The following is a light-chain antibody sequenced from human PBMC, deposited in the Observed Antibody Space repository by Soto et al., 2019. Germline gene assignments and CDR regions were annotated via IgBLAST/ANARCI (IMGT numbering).Light chain of an antibody. CDR3: QQRSNWPST. CDR1: QSVSRY. Sequence: EIVLTQSPATLSLSPGERATLSCRASQSVSRYLAWYQQKPGQAPRLLIYDASSMSTGIQARFSGSGSGTEFHLTITSLGPEDFAVYYCQQRSNWPSTFGGGTKVEI. CDR2: DAS. J-gene: IGKJ4*01. V-gene: IGKV3-11*01.